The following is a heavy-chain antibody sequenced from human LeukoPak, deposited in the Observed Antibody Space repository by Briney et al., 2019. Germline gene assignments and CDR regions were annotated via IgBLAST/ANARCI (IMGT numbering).Heavy chain of an antibody. Sequence: PSETLSLTCTVSGGSISGQYWSWIRRPPGKGLEWIGEIYYSGGTKYNPSLERRVTISLDTSKNQFSLRLTSMTTADTAVYYCARGGSGSYFYYYYYMDVWGKGTTVTISS. CDR2: IYYSGGT. J-gene: IGHJ6*03. V-gene: IGHV4-59*11. CDR3: ARGGSGSYFYYYYYMDV. CDR1: GGSISGQY. D-gene: IGHD3-10*01.